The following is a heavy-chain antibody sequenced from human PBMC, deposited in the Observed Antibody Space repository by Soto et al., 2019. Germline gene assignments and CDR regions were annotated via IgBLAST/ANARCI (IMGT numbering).Heavy chain of an antibody. V-gene: IGHV3-30-3*01. CDR1: GFTFSSYG. D-gene: IGHD3-10*01. Sequence: VQLVESGGGVVQPGRSLRLSCAASGFTFSSYGMHWVRQAPGNGLEWVAVISYDGSNKYYADSVKGRFTISRDNSKNTLYLQMNSLRAEDTAVYYCARGSSRGWFGELFFRPAMDVWGQGTTVTVSS. CDR2: ISYDGSNK. J-gene: IGHJ6*02. CDR3: ARGSSRGWFGELFFRPAMDV.